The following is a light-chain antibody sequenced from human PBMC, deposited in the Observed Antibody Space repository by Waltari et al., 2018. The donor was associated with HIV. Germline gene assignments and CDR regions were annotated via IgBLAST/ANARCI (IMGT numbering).Light chain of an antibody. V-gene: IGLV2-14*03. CDR2: DVS. J-gene: IGLJ1*01. Sequence: QSALTQPASVSGSPGQSITISCTGTSSDVGGHNYVSWYQQHPGKAPKLMIYDVSQRPSGISNRFSGSKSGNTASLTISGLQPEDEADYYCSSYTDIFVYVFGTGTKVTVL. CDR1: SSDVGGHNY. CDR3: SSYTDIFVYV.